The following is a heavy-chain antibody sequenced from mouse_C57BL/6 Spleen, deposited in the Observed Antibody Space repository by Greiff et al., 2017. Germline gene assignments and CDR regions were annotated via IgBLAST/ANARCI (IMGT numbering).Heavy chain of an antibody. CDR3: ARSGGNFPWFAY. V-gene: IGHV1-18*01. CDR2: INPNNGGT. J-gene: IGHJ3*01. CDR1: GYTFTDYN. D-gene: IGHD2-1*01. Sequence: EVQLQESGPELVKPGASVKIPCKASGYTFTDYNMDWVKQSPGKSLEWIGDINPNNGGTIYNQKFKGKATLTVDKSSSTAYMELRRLAAEDTAVCYSARSGGNFPWFAYWGQGTLVTVSA.